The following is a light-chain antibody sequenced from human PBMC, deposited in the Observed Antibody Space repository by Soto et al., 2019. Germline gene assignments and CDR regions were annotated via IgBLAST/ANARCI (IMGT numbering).Light chain of an antibody. Sequence: QSVLTQPRSMSASPGQSVAISCTGTTNDVGSYNYVSWYQQHPGQAPKLMIYDVTKRPSGVPDRFSGSKSDNTASLTISGLQAEDEADYYCCSFAGGYTWVFGGGTKVTVL. V-gene: IGLV2-11*01. J-gene: IGLJ3*02. CDR2: DVT. CDR3: CSFAGGYTWV. CDR1: TNDVGSYNY.